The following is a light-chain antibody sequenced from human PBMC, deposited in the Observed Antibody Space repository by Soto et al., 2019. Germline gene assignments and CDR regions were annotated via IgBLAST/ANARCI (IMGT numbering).Light chain of an antibody. CDR1: SSDVGYYDY. Sequence: QSVLTQPPSASGSPGQSVTISCTGTSSDVGYYDYVSWYQQHPGKAPKLVIYEVTKRPSGVPDRVSASKSGNTASLTVSGLRAEDEADYYCSSYAGSNNFVFGSGTKLTVL. CDR2: EVT. J-gene: IGLJ1*01. CDR3: SSYAGSNNFV. V-gene: IGLV2-8*01.